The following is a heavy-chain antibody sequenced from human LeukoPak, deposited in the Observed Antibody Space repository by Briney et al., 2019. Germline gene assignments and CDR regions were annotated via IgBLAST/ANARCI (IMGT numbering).Heavy chain of an antibody. D-gene: IGHD3-10*01. J-gene: IGHJ6*02. CDR1: GFTFSSYW. CDR2: INTDGSST. CDR3: ARDPPNYGSGTFYYYYGMDV. Sequence: GGSLRLSCAASGFTFSSYWMHWVRQAPGKGLVWVSRINTDGSSTSYADSVKGRFTISRDNSKNTLYLQMNSLRAEDTAVYYCARDPPNYGSGTFYYYYGMDVWGQGTTVTVSS. V-gene: IGHV3-74*01.